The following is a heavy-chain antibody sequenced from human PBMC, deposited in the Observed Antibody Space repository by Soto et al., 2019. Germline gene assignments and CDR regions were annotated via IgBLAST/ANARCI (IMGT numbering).Heavy chain of an antibody. J-gene: IGHJ6*02. CDR3: AKDLTTVDFHYGMDV. D-gene: IGHD4-17*01. CDR1: GFTVSSYA. V-gene: IGHV3-23*01. Sequence: EVQLLESGGGLVQPGGSLRLSCAASGFTVSSYAMTWVRQAPGTGLEWVSGISGGGGSTYYADSVKGRFTISRDNSKNSLFLQMNSLRAEDTAVYYCAKDLTTVDFHYGMDVWGQGTTVSVSS. CDR2: ISGGGGST.